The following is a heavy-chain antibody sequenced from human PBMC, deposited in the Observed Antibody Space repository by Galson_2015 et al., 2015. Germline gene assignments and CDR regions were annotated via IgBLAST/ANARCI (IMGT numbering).Heavy chain of an antibody. D-gene: IGHD3-3*01. CDR3: TRPSQDFNFPACPYNY. CDR2: IIPIFGTA. V-gene: IGHV1-69*06. J-gene: IGHJ4*02. CDR1: GGTFSNYG. Sequence: SVKVSCKASGGTFSNYGINWVRQAPGQGLEWMGGIIPIFGTANYAQRFQGRLTITADKSTTTAYMELRSLRSDDTAVYYCTRPSQDFNFPACPYNYWGQGSLVTVS.